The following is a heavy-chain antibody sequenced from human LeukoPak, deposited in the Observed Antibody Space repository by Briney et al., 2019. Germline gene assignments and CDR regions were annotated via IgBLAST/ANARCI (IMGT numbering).Heavy chain of an antibody. Sequence: SVKVSCKASGGTFSSYAISWVRQAPGQGLEWMGGIIPIFGTANYAQKFQGRVTITADESTSTAYMELSSLRSEDTAVYYCARGALTDGYSSSWYYYYYYMDVWGKGTTVTVSS. J-gene: IGHJ6*03. CDR3: ARGALTDGYSSSWYYYYYYMDV. V-gene: IGHV1-69*13. CDR2: IIPIFGTA. CDR1: GGTFSSYA. D-gene: IGHD6-13*01.